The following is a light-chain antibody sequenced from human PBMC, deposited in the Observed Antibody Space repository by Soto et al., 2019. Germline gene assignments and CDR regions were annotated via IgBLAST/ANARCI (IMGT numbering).Light chain of an antibody. J-gene: IGKJ4*02. CDR3: QQRSNWPFALT. Sequence: EIVLTQSPATLSLSPGARATLSCRASQSVSSYLAWYQQKPGQAPRLLIYDASNRATGIPARFSGSGSGTEFTLTISSLEPEDFAVYYCQQRSNWPFALTFGGGTKVEIK. CDR2: DAS. V-gene: IGKV3-11*01. CDR1: QSVSSY.